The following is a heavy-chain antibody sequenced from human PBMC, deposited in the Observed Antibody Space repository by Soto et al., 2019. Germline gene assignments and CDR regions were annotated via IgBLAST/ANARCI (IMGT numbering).Heavy chain of an antibody. CDR2: IDPSDSYT. CDR3: ARDDSGYSSSWYIDYFNF. V-gene: IGHV5-10-1*01. CDR1: GYSFTSYW. J-gene: IGHJ4*02. D-gene: IGHD6-13*01. Sequence: GESLKISCKGSGYSFTSYWISWVRQMPGKGLEWMGRIDPSDSYTNYSPSFQGRVTCTGDTSAGTAYMELSSLTSEDTAVYYCARDDSGYSSSWYIDYFNFCGQGTLVTVSS.